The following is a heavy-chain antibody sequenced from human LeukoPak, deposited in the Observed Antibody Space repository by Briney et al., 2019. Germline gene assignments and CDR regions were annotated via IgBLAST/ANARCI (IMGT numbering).Heavy chain of an antibody. D-gene: IGHD4-17*01. CDR1: GFTFSSYA. J-gene: IGHJ6*02. Sequence: QTGGSLRLSCAASGFTFSSYAMSWVRQAPGKGLEWVSAISGSGGSTYYADSVKGRFTISRDNSKNTLYLQMNSLGAEDTAVYYCASQTYGDYVLNDYYYYGMDVWGQGTTVTVSS. V-gene: IGHV3-23*01. CDR3: ASQTYGDYVLNDYYYYGMDV. CDR2: ISGSGGST.